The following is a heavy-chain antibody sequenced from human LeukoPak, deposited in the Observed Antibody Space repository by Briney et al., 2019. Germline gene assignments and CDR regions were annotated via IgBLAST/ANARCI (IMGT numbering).Heavy chain of an antibody. CDR1: GFTFSSYA. CDR3: ANAWGPYSSKGSDAFDI. CDR2: ITPSGGST. D-gene: IGHD6-13*01. Sequence: PGGSLRLSCAASGFTFSSYAMSWVRQAPGGGPEWVSTITPSGGSTYYADSVKGRFTISRDNSKNTLYLQMNSLRAEDTAVYYCANAWGPYSSKGSDAFDIWGQGTMVTVSS. J-gene: IGHJ3*02. V-gene: IGHV3-23*01.